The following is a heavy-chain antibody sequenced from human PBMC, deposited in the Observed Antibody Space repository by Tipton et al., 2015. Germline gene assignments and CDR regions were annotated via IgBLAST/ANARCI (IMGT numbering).Heavy chain of an antibody. CDR3: ARATPHYYGLENVGYYFAD. J-gene: IGHJ4*02. D-gene: IGHD3/OR15-3a*01. Sequence: TLSLTCTVSGGSIRSYYWSWIRQPPGRGLEWIGHLFYNGNTTYNPSLKSRLSISVDSSMDHLSLKLNSMTAADTAVYYCARATPHYYGLENVGYYFADWGQGTLVTVSS. CDR1: GGSIRSYY. CDR2: LFYNGNT. V-gene: IGHV4-59*01.